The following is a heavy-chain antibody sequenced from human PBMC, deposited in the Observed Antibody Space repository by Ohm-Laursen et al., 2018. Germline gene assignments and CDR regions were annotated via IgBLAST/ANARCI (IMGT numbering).Heavy chain of an antibody. V-gene: IGHV3-21*01. CDR2: ISSSSSYI. Sequence: SLRLSCTASGLTFSSYSMNWVRQAPGKGLEWVSSISSSSSYIYYADSVKGRFTISRDNAKNSLYLQMNSLRAEDTAVYYCFSGPSWEIWGQGTVVTVSS. CDR3: FSGPSWEI. J-gene: IGHJ3*02. D-gene: IGHD1-26*01. CDR1: GLTFSSYS.